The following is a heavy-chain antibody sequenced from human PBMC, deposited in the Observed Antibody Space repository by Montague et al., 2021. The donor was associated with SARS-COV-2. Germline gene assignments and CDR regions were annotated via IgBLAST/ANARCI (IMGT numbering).Heavy chain of an antibody. J-gene: IGHJ4*02. V-gene: IGHV3-11*03. CDR1: GFTFSDYY. Sequence: SLRLSCAASGFTFSDYYMSWIRQAPGKGLEWVSYISNSGSYTNYADSVKGRFTISRDNAKNSLCLQMNSLRAEDTAVYYCAKSSLLWFGRPFDFWGQGTLVTVSS. CDR3: AKSSLLWFGRPFDF. CDR2: ISNSGSYT. D-gene: IGHD3-10*01.